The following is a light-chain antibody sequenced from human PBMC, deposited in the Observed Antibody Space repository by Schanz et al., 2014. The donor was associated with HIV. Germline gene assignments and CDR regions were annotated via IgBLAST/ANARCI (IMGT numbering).Light chain of an antibody. CDR1: SSDVGDYDF. J-gene: IGLJ3*02. V-gene: IGLV2-8*01. Sequence: QSALTQPPSASGSPGQSVTISCTGTSSDVGDYDFVSWYQQHPGKAPKLLIYEVTKWPSGVPDRFSGSKSGNTASLTVSGLQAEDEADYYCCSYASSGTWVFGGGTKLTVL. CDR3: CSYASSGTWV. CDR2: EVT.